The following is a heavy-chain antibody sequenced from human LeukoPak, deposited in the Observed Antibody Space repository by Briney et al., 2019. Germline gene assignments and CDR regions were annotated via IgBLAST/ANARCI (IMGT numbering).Heavy chain of an antibody. Sequence: GGSLRLSCAASGFTFSSDAMSWVRQAPGKGLEWVSAISASGDSTYYADSVKGRFTISRDNSKNTLYLQMNSLRAEDTAVYYCAKRGTNGRVDYWGQGTLVTVSS. V-gene: IGHV3-23*01. D-gene: IGHD2-2*01. J-gene: IGHJ4*02. CDR1: GFTFSSDA. CDR3: AKRGTNGRVDY. CDR2: ISASGDST.